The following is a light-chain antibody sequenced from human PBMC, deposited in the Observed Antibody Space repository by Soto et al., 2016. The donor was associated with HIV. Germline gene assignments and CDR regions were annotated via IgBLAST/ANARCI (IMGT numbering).Light chain of an antibody. CDR1: QDISNS. CDR3: QQYYSFPVT. Sequence: DIQMTQSPSSLSASIGDRVTITCRASQDISNSLAWYRQKPGKAPKILLYAASKLQSGVPSRFSGSGSETDYTLTISSLQPEDFATYYCQQYYSFPVTFGRGTKLEIK. J-gene: IGKJ2*01. V-gene: IGKV1-NL1*01. CDR2: AAS.